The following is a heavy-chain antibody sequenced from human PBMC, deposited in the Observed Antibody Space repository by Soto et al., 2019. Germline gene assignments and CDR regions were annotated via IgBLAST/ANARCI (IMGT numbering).Heavy chain of an antibody. D-gene: IGHD6-13*01. V-gene: IGHV4-30-4*01. CDR2: IYYSGST. CDR1: GGSISSGDYY. Sequence: QVQLQESGPGLVKPSQTLSLTCTVSGGSISSGDYYWSWIRQPPGKGLEWIGYIYYSGSTYYNPSLKSRVTISVDTSKNQFSLKLSSVTAADTAVYYCARARRIAAAGMCDWFDPWGQGTLVTVSS. CDR3: ARARRIAAAGMCDWFDP. J-gene: IGHJ5*02.